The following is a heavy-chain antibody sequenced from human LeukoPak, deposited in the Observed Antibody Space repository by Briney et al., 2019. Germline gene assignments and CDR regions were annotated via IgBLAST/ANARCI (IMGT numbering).Heavy chain of an antibody. D-gene: IGHD4-11*01. CDR2: IYYSGST. J-gene: IGHJ4*02. V-gene: IGHV4-31*03. CDR3: ARGPYRNSFDY. CDR1: GGSISSSSYY. Sequence: SETLSLTCTVSGGSISSSSYYWGWIRQPPGKGLEWIGYIYYSGSTYYNPSLKSRVTMSVDTSKNQFSLKLSSVTAADTAVYYCARGPYRNSFDYWGQGTLVTVSS.